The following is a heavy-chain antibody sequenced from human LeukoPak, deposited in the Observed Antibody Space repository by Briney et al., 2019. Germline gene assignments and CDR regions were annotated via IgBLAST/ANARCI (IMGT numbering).Heavy chain of an antibody. CDR2: ISTYNGNT. CDR1: GYTFTSSG. V-gene: IGHV1-18*01. Sequence: GASVRVSCKASGYTFTSSGISWVRQAPGQGLEWMGWISTYNGNTNYAQKLQGRVTMTTDTSTSIAYMELRSLRSGDTAVYYCARGGGSYAHALAFDYWGQGTLVTVSS. CDR3: ARGGGSYAHALAFDY. J-gene: IGHJ4*02. D-gene: IGHD1-26*01.